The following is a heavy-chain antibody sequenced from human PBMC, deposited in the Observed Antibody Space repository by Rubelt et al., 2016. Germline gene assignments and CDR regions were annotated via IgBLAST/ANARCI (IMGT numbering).Heavy chain of an antibody. CDR1: GGSISSYY. V-gene: IGHV4-39*01. CDR2: VYYSGST. CDR3: ASLPIASACFDS. D-gene: IGHD6-13*01. Sequence: QLQLQESGPGLVKPSETLSLTCTVSGGSISSYYWGWIRQPPGKGLEWIGSVYYSGSTSYNPSLKSRVTISVDTSKNQFSLRLGSVTAADTAVYYWASLPIASACFDSWGQGTLVTVSS. J-gene: IGHJ4*02.